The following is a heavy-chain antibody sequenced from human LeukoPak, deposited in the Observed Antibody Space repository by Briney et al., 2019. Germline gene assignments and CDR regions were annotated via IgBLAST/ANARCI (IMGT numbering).Heavy chain of an antibody. CDR2: ISYGGSNE. J-gene: IGHJ4*02. CDR1: GFTFSSYA. CDR3: ARGGLYCSSTTCYVNYFDY. V-gene: IGHV3-30-3*01. D-gene: IGHD2-2*01. Sequence: GGSLRLSCAASGFTFSSYAMHWVRQAPGKGLEWVAVISYGGSNEYYAGSVKGRFTISRDNSKNTLFLQMNSLRAEDTAVYYCARGGLYCSSTTCYVNYFDYWGQGTLDTVSS.